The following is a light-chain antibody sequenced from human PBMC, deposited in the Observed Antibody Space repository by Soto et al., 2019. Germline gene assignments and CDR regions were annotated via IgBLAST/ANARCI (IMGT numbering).Light chain of an antibody. CDR2: GAS. V-gene: IGKV3-20*01. CDR1: QSVSNNY. J-gene: IGKJ4*02. Sequence: EILLTQSPCTLSLSPGERATLSCRASQSVSNNYLAWYQQKPGHAPSLLIYGASNRATGIPDRLSGSGSGTDFTLTISRLEPEDFAVYYCQQYGSSGTFGRGTKVDIK. CDR3: QQYGSSGT.